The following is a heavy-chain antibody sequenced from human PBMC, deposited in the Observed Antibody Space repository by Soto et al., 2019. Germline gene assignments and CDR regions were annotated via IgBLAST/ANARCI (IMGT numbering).Heavy chain of an antibody. V-gene: IGHV4-59*01. J-gene: IGHJ6*03. CDR2: IYYSGST. Sequence: PSETLSLPCTVSGGSISSYYWSWIRQPPGKGLEWIGYIYYSGSTNYNPSLKSRVTISVDTSKNQFSLKLSSVTAADTAVYYCARGDYYYYMDVWGKGTTVTVSS. CDR1: GGSISSYY. CDR3: ARGDYYYYMDV.